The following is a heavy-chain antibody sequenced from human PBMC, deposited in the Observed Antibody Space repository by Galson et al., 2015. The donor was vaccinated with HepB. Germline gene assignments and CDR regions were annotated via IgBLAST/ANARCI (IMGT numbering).Heavy chain of an antibody. CDR1: GYTFTDYA. J-gene: IGHJ4*02. D-gene: IGHD3-16*02. V-gene: IGHV1-3*01. CDR2: INAGNGNT. CDR3: VRGHTITFGGVFVVPVYFDC. Sequence: SVKVSCKAFGYTFTDYAIHWVRQAPGQGLEWLGWINAGNGNTKLAQKFQDRVTITSDTSASTAYMDLSNLRSEDTAVYSCVRGHTITFGGVFVVPVYFDCWGQGTLVTVSS.